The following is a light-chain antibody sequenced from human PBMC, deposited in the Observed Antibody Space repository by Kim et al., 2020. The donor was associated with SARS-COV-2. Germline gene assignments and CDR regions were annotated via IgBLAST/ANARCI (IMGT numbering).Light chain of an antibody. V-gene: IGKV3-11*01. Sequence: SLSPGECAPSSCRASQSVSNYLAWYQHKPGQTPRLLFYDTSNRATGIPARFSGSVSGTDFTLTISSLEPEDFAIYYCQLRTNWPPFGQGTRLEIK. CDR1: QSVSNY. CDR2: DTS. CDR3: QLRTNWPP. J-gene: IGKJ5*01.